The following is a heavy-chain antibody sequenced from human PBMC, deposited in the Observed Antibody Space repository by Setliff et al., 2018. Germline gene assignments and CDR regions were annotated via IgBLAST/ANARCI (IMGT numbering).Heavy chain of an antibody. J-gene: IGHJ5*02. V-gene: IGHV1-18*01. CDR2: ISAYNGDT. CDR3: ARVRYYYDSSGWFDP. D-gene: IGHD3-22*01. Sequence: ASVKVSCKASGYTFTSYGISWVRQAPGQGLEWMGWISAYNGDTNYAQKLQGRVTMTTDTSTSTAYMELRSLRSDDTAVYYCARVRYYYDSSGWFDPWGQGTLVTVSS. CDR1: GYTFTSYG.